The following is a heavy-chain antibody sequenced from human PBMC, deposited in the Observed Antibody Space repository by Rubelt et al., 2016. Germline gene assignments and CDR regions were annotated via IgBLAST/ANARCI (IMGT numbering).Heavy chain of an antibody. D-gene: IGHD1-26*01. CDR2: IYSGGST. V-gene: IGHV3-53*04. CDR3: ARSSAEVDDY. Sequence: EVQLLESGGGLVQPGGSLRLSCAASGFTVSSNYMSWVRQAPGKGLEWVSVIYSGGSTYYADSVKGRFTISRHKSKNTLYLQMNSRGAEDTSVEYCARSSAEVDDYWGQGTLVTVSS. CDR1: GFTVSSNY. J-gene: IGHJ4*02.